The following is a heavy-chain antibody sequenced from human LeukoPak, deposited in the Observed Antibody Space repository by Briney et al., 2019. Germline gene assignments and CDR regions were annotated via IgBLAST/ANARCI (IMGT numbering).Heavy chain of an antibody. J-gene: IGHJ3*02. CDR2: IYYSGST. V-gene: IGHV4-39*07. CDR1: GGSISSSSYY. D-gene: IGHD3-9*01. CDR3: AKGHRGWIGIYYILTGWDAFDM. Sequence: SETLSLTCTVTGGSISSSSYYWGCIRQPPGKGLECIGSIYYSGSTYYNPSLKSRVTISVDTSKNQFSLKLSSVTAADTAVYYCAKGHRGWIGIYYILTGWDAFDMWGQGTMVTVSS.